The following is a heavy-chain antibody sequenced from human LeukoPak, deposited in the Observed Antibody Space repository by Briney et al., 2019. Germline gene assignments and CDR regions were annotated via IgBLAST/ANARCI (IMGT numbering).Heavy chain of an antibody. J-gene: IGHJ6*02. CDR2: ISSSGSTI. V-gene: IGHV3-48*03. CDR3: ARIRRFACSSSFHPLIYGMDV. CDR1: GFTFSSYE. D-gene: IGHD6-13*01. Sequence: GGSLRLSCAASGFTFSSYEMNWVRQAPGKGLEWVSSISSSGSTIYYADSVKGRFTISRDNAKNSLYLQMNSLRAEDTAVYYCARIRRFACSSSFHPLIYGMDVWGQGTTVTVSS.